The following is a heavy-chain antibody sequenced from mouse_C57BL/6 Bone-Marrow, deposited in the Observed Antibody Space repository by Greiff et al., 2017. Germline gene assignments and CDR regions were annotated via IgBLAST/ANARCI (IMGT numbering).Heavy chain of an antibody. J-gene: IGHJ2*01. CDR2: IYPTSGRT. CDR3: ARAGPLGRSVDY. D-gene: IGHD4-1*01. V-gene: IGHV1-55*01. Sequence: QVQLQQPGAELVKPGASVKMSCKASGYTFTSYWIPWVQQRPGQGLEWIGDIYPTSGRTNYNEKFKNKAILTVDTSSTTAYMQLSSLTSEDSAVFYCARAGPLGRSVDYWGQGTTLMVSS. CDR1: GYTFTSYW.